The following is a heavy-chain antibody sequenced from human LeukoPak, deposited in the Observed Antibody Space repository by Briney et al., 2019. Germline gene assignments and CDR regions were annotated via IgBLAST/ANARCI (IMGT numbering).Heavy chain of an antibody. CDR2: ISSGSSTI. V-gene: IGHV3-11*01. CDR3: ARDGSLYCSSTSCRSGYYYYGMDV. Sequence: GGSLRLSCAASGFTFSDYYMSWIRQAPGKGLEWVSYISSGSSTIYYADSVEGRFTISRDNAKNSLYLQMNSLRAEDTAVYYCARDGSLYCSSTSCRSGYYYYGMDVWGQGTTVTVSS. D-gene: IGHD2-2*01. J-gene: IGHJ6*02. CDR1: GFTFSDYY.